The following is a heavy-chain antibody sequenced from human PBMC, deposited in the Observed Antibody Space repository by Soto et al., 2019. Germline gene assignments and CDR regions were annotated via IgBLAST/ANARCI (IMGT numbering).Heavy chain of an antibody. Sequence: SETLSLTCTVSGGSISSSSYYWGWIRQPPGKGLEWIGSIYYSGSTYYNPSLKSRVTISVDTSKNQFSLKLSSVTAADTAVYYCARHLYWLDGWQLVLEGFDYWGQGTLVTVSS. V-gene: IGHV4-39*01. J-gene: IGHJ4*02. CDR1: GGSISSSSYY. CDR3: ARHLYWLDGWQLVLEGFDY. CDR2: IYYSGST. D-gene: IGHD6-6*01.